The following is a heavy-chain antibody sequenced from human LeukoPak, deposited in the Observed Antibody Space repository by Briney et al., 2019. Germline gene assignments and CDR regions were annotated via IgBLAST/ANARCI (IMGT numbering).Heavy chain of an antibody. Sequence: PGGSLRLSCAASGFTFSDYYMSWIRQAPGKGLEWVSYISSSGSTIYYADSVKGRFTISRDNVKNSLYLQMNSLRAEDTAVYYCARDKINYGSGSYYRIHAFDIWGQGTMVTVSS. V-gene: IGHV3-11*01. D-gene: IGHD3-10*01. CDR1: GFTFSDYY. CDR3: ARDKINYGSGSYYRIHAFDI. J-gene: IGHJ3*02. CDR2: ISSSGSTI.